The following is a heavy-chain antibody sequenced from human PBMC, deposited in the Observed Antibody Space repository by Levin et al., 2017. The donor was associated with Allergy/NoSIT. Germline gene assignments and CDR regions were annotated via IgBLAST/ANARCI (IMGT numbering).Heavy chain of an antibody. J-gene: IGHJ4*02. CDR2: ISGSGGST. CDR1: GFTFSSYA. Sequence: HGESLKISCAASGFTFSSYAMSWVRQAPGKGLEWVSAISGSGGSTNYADSVKGRFTISRDNSMNTLYLQMNSLRADDTAVYYCAKDKTRSSWWYFDNWGQGTLVTVSS. CDR3: AKDKTRSSWWYFDN. V-gene: IGHV3-23*01. D-gene: IGHD2-15*01.